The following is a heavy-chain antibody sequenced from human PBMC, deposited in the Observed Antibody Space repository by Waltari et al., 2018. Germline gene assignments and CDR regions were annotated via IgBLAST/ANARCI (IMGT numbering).Heavy chain of an antibody. J-gene: IGHJ4*02. CDR2: INDSGST. V-gene: IGHV4-34*01. CDR1: GGTFNDHY. Sequence: QVQLQQWGAGMLKPSATLSLTCAVAGGTFNDHYWTWIRQPPGKGLEWIGQINDSGSTNYNPSLRSRVTISVDTSKNQFSLNLSSVTAADTAVYYCASSYYDTSGYSPFDYWGQGTLVTVSS. D-gene: IGHD3-22*01. CDR3: ASSYYDTSGYSPFDY.